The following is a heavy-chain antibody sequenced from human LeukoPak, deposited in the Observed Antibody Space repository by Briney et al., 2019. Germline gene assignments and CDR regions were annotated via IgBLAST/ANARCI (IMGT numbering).Heavy chain of an antibody. CDR3: ARDSPFSGDFWSGYYGFDT. Sequence: SETLSLTCTVSGGSISSYYWSWIRQPPGKGLEWIGYIYYSGSTNYNPSLKSRVTISVDTSKNQLSLKLSSVTADDTAVYYCARDSPFSGDFWSGYYGFDTWGQGTMVTVSS. CDR1: GGSISSYY. D-gene: IGHD3-3*01. V-gene: IGHV4-59*01. CDR2: IYYSGST. J-gene: IGHJ3*02.